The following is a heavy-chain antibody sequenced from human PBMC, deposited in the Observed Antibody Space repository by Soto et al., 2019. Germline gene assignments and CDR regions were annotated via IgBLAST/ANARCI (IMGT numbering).Heavy chain of an antibody. CDR3: AHIPNYYQYDWFDP. D-gene: IGHD3-16*01. V-gene: IGHV2-5*02. CDR2: IYWDDDK. CDR1: GFSLTTRGVG. Sequence: QITLKESGPTLVKPTQTLTLTCTFSGFSLTTRGVGVGWIRQPPGKALECLALIYWDDDKRYSPSLQSRLSTXQXTXINQVVLTMTNVDPVDTATYYCAHIPNYYQYDWFDPWGQGTLVSVSS. J-gene: IGHJ5*02.